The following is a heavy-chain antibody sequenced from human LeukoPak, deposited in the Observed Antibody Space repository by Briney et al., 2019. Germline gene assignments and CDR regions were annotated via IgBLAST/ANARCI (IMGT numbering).Heavy chain of an antibody. Sequence: ETLSLTCAVSGGSISSSNWWSWVRQAPGKGLEWVSGIGGSGGNTYSADSVKGRFPISRDNSKNTVYLQMNSLRAEDTAVYYCAKLRGSVYDVWYLDYWGQGTLVTVSS. CDR2: IGGSGGNT. CDR3: AKLRGSVYDVWYLDY. CDR1: GGSISSSN. D-gene: IGHD5/OR15-5a*01. J-gene: IGHJ4*02. V-gene: IGHV3-23*01.